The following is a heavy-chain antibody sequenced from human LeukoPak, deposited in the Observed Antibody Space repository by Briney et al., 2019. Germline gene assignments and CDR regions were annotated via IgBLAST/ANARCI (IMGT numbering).Heavy chain of an antibody. Sequence: GGSLRLSCAASGFTVSSNYMSWVRQAPGKGLEWVSVIYSGGSTYYADSVKGRFTISRDNSKNTLYLQMNSLRAEDTAVYYCARDSLYYYYYGMDVWGQGTTVIVSS. V-gene: IGHV3-53*01. J-gene: IGHJ6*02. CDR3: ARDSLYYYYYGMDV. CDR1: GFTVSSNY. CDR2: IYSGGST.